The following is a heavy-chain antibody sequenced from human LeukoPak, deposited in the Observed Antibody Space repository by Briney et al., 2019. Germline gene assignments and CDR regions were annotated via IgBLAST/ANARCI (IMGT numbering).Heavy chain of an antibody. CDR1: GFTFSSYG. CDR2: ISYDGSNK. CDR3: AKVSPEIAVAGTGGMDV. D-gene: IGHD6-19*01. V-gene: IGHV3-30*18. Sequence: SGGSLRLSCAASGFTFSSYGMHWVRQAPGKGLEWVAVISYDGSNKYYADSVKGRFTISRDNSKNTLYLQMNSLRAEDTAVYYCAKVSPEIAVAGTGGMDVWGKGTTVTVSS. J-gene: IGHJ6*04.